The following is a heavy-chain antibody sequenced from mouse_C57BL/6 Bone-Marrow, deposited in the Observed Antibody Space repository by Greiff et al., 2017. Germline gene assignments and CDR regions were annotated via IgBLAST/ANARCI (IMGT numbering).Heavy chain of an antibody. CDR3: ARSVTTVVARDY. D-gene: IGHD1-1*01. V-gene: IGHV1-81*01. J-gene: IGHJ2*01. Sequence: QVQLQQSGAELARPGASVKLSCKASGYTFTSYGISWVKQRTGPGLEWIGEIYPRSGNTYYNEKFKGKATLTADKSSSTAYMELRSLTSEDSAVYFCARSVTTVVARDYWGQGTTLTVSS. CDR2: IYPRSGNT. CDR1: GYTFTSYG.